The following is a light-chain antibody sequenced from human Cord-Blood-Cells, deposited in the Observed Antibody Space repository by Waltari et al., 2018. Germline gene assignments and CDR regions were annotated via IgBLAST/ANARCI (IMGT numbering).Light chain of an antibody. V-gene: IGLV2-23*01. CDR2: EGS. CDR1: SSDVGSYNL. Sequence: QSALTQPASVSGSPGQSITISCPGSSSDVGSYNLLSWYHQHPGKAPKLMIYEGSKRPSGVSNRFSGSKSGNTASLTISGLQAEDEADYYCCSYAGSSTWVFGGGTKLTVL. CDR3: CSYAGSSTWV. J-gene: IGLJ3*02.